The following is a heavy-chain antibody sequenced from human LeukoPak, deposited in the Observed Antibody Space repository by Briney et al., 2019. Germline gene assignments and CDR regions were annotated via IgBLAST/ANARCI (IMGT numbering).Heavy chain of an antibody. D-gene: IGHD6-6*01. Sequence: PSETLSLTCAVYGGSFSGYYWSWIRQPPGKGLEWIGEINHSGSTNYNPSLKSRVTISVDTSKNQFSLKLSSVTAADTAVYYCARRYSSSSFNWFDPRGQGTLVTVSS. CDR3: ARRYSSSSFNWFDP. J-gene: IGHJ5*02. V-gene: IGHV4-34*01. CDR1: GGSFSGYY. CDR2: INHSGST.